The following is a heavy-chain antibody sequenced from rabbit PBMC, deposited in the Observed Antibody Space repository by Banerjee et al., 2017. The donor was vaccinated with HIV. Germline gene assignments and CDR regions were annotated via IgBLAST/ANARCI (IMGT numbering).Heavy chain of an antibody. CDR1: GVSFSGSSY. D-gene: IGHD2-1*01. J-gene: IGHJ4*01. Sequence: LEESGGDLVKPGASLTLTCIASGVSFSGSSYMCWVRQAPGKGLEWIGYIDPIFGRTYYASWVNGRFTISSHNAQNTLYLQLNSLTAADTATYFCVRDLGYDDYSEKGYFNLWGPGTLVTVS. CDR2: IDPIFGRT. CDR3: VRDLGYDDYSEKGYFNL. V-gene: IGHV1S40*01.